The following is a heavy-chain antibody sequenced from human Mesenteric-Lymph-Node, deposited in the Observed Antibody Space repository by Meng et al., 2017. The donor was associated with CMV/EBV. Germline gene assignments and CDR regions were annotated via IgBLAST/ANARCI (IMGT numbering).Heavy chain of an antibody. CDR3: ARGEDIVVVPAAGARPYYYYGMDV. CDR1: AFTFSSHS. D-gene: IGHD2-2*01. CDR2: ISSSSGYI. V-gene: IGHV3-21*01. Sequence: GESLKISCAASAFTFSSHSMSWVRQAPGKGLEWVSSISSSSGYIYYADSVKGRFTISRDNAKNSLFLQMNSLRAEDTAVYYCARGEDIVVVPAAGARPYYYYGMDVWGQGTTVTVSS. J-gene: IGHJ6*02.